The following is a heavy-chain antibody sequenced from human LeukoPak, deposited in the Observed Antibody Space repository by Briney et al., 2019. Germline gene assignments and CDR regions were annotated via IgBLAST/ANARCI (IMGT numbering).Heavy chain of an antibody. CDR1: GGSISSYY. Sequence: SETLSLTCTVSGGSISSYYWSWIRQPPGKGLEWIGYIYYSGSTNYNPSLKSRVTISVDTSKNQFSLKLSSVTAADTAVYYCARRSPTYYFDYWGQGTLVTVSS. D-gene: IGHD3-10*01. CDR2: IYYSGST. CDR3: ARRSPTYYFDY. V-gene: IGHV4-59*13. J-gene: IGHJ4*02.